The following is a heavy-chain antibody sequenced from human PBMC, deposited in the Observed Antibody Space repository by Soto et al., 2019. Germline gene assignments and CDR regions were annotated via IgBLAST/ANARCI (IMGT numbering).Heavy chain of an antibody. D-gene: IGHD6-13*01. CDR3: AREKGAAAPFDY. CDR1: GFTFSSYV. Sequence: QVQLVESGGGVVQPGRSLRLSCAASGFTFSSYVMHWVRQAPGKGLEWVAVIWYDGSNKYYADSVKGRFTISRDNSKNTLYLQMNSLRAEDTAVYYCAREKGAAAPFDYWGQGTLVTVSS. V-gene: IGHV3-33*01. J-gene: IGHJ4*02. CDR2: IWYDGSNK.